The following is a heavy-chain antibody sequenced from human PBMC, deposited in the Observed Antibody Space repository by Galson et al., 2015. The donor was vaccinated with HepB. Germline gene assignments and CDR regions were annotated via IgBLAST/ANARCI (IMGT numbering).Heavy chain of an antibody. V-gene: IGHV3-33*08. D-gene: IGHD3-22*01. Sequence: SLRLSCAASGFTFSSYGMHWVRQAPGKGLEWVAVIWYDGSNKYYADSVKGRFTISRDNSKNTLYLQMNSLRAEDTAVYYCARDFGYDSSGYHYYYYGMDVWGQGTTVTVSS. CDR2: IWYDGSNK. J-gene: IGHJ6*02. CDR1: GFTFSSYG. CDR3: ARDFGYDSSGYHYYYYGMDV.